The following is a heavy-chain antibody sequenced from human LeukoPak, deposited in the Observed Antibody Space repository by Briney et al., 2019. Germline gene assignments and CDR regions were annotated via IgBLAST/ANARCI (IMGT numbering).Heavy chain of an antibody. J-gene: IGHJ6*03. V-gene: IGHV1-18*01. Sequence: ASVKGSCKASGYTFTRYGISWVRQAPGQGLEWMGWISAYNGNTNYAQKLQGRVTMTTDTSTSTAYMELRSLRSDATAVYYCARVASITMVRGGYYMDVWGKGTTVTVSS. CDR3: ARVASITMVRGGYYMDV. CDR2: ISAYNGNT. CDR1: GYTFTRYG. D-gene: IGHD3-10*01.